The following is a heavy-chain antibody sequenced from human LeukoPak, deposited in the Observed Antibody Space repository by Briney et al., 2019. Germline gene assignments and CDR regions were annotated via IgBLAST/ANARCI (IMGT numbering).Heavy chain of an antibody. J-gene: IGHJ4*02. CDR1: GGSISSYY. CDR2: IYYSGST. Sequence: SETLSLTCTVSGGSISSYYWSWIRQPPGKGLEWIGYIYYSGSTNYNPSLTSRVTISVDTSKNQFSLKLSSVTAADTAVYYCARGRQMATIRWPYFDYWGQGTLVTVTS. D-gene: IGHD5-24*01. CDR3: ARGRQMATIRWPYFDY. V-gene: IGHV4-59*01.